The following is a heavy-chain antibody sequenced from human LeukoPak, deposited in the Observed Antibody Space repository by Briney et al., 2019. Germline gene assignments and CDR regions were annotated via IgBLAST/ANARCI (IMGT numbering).Heavy chain of an antibody. Sequence: KPGGSLRLSCAASGFTFSSYSMNWVRQAPGKGLEWVSSISSSSSYIYYADSVKGRFTISRDNAKNSLYLQMNSLRAEDMAVYYCARDPAEYDFWSGYHDYWGQGTLVTVSS. CDR2: ISSSSSYI. CDR1: GFTFSSYS. D-gene: IGHD3/OR15-3a*01. V-gene: IGHV3-21*01. J-gene: IGHJ4*02. CDR3: ARDPAEYDFWSGYHDY.